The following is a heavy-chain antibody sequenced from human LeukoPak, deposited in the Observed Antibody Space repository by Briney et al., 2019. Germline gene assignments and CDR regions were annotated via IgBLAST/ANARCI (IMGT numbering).Heavy chain of an antibody. Sequence: GASVKVSCKASGYTFTGYYMHWVRQAPGHGLEWMGWINPNSGGTNYAQKFQGRVTMTRDTSISTAYMELNRLASDDTAVYYCAREWSPFMIAPHDAFDIWGQGTMVTVSS. J-gene: IGHJ3*02. CDR1: GYTFTGYY. V-gene: IGHV1-2*02. CDR3: AREWSPFMIAPHDAFDI. CDR2: INPNSGGT. D-gene: IGHD3-16*01.